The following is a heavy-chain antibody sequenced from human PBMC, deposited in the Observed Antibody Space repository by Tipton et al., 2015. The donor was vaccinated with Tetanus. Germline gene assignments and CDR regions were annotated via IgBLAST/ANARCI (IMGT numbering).Heavy chain of an antibody. Sequence: QVQLVQSGAEVKKPGTSVRVSCKTSGGTFKSYAISWVRQPPGKGLEWVGEMYDSGLTNHNPSLKSRVTISIDKSKNHFSLELSSVTAADTAVYFCARLFNWGSGYFFFDLWGRGTLVTVSS. CDR1: GGTFKSYAI. CDR2: MYDSGLT. CDR3: ARLFNWGSGYFFFDL. J-gene: IGHJ2*01. V-gene: IGHV4/OR15-8*02. D-gene: IGHD7-27*01.